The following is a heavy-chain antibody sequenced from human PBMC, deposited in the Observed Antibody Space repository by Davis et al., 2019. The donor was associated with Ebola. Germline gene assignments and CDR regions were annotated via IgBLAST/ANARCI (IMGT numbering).Heavy chain of an antibody. J-gene: IGHJ6*02. Sequence: PGGSLRLSCAASGFTFSSYDMHWVRQATGKGLEWVSAIGTAGDTYYPGSVKGRFTISRENAKNSLYLQMNSLKTEDTAVYYCTTEEGCSGGSCFYYYYYGMDVWGQGTTVTVSS. CDR2: IGTAGDT. CDR1: GFTFSSYD. CDR3: TTEEGCSGGSCFYYYYYGMDV. V-gene: IGHV3-13*01. D-gene: IGHD2-15*01.